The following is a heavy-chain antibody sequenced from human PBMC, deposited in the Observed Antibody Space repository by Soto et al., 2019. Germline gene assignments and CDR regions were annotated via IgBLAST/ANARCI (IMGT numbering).Heavy chain of an antibody. Sequence: QVQLVQSGAEVKKPGGSVKVFCKASGYTFTSYDINWVRQATGQGLEWMGWMNPNSGNTGYAQKFRGRVTMTRNTSISTAYMELSSLRSEDTAVYYCARERTGTTSMDVWGQGTTVTVSS. CDR1: GYTFTSYD. D-gene: IGHD1-1*01. J-gene: IGHJ6*02. CDR2: MNPNSGNT. V-gene: IGHV1-8*01. CDR3: ARERTGTTSMDV.